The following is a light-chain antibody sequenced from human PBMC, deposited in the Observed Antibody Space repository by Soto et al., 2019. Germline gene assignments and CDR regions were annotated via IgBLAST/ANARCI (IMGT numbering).Light chain of an antibody. CDR1: QSVSSY. CDR3: QQRSNWPLT. Sequence: EIVLTQSPATLSLSPGERATLSCRASQSVSSYLAWYQQKPGQAPRLLIYDASNRATAIPAGFSGSGSGTACTLTISSLETEDFAAYYCQQRSNWPLTFGGGTKVEIK. V-gene: IGKV3-11*01. CDR2: DAS. J-gene: IGKJ4*01.